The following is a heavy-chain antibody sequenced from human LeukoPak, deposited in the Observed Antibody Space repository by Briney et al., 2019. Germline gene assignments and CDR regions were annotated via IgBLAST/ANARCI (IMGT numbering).Heavy chain of an antibody. CDR1: GGSFSGYY. CDR3: ARGRGGLRLGELYTY. Sequence: SETLSLTCTVYGGSFSGYYWSWIRQPPGKGLEWIGEINHSGSTNYNPSLKSRVTISVDTSKNQFSLKLSSVTAADTAVYYCARGRGGLRLGELYTYWGQGTLVTVSS. V-gene: IGHV4-34*01. D-gene: IGHD3-16*01. J-gene: IGHJ4*02. CDR2: INHSGST.